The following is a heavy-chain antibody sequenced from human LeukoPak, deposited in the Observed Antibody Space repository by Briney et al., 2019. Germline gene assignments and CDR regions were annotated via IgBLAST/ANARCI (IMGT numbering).Heavy chain of an antibody. CDR2: ISGSGGST. CDR3: ANSVWLPDAFDI. D-gene: IGHD5-12*01. V-gene: IGHV3-23*01. Sequence: GGSLRLSCAASGFTFSSYAMSWVRQAPGKGLEWVSAISGSGGSTYYADSVKGRFTISRDNSKNTLYLQMNSLRAEDTAVYYRANSVWLPDAFDIWGQGTMVTVSS. CDR1: GFTFSSYA. J-gene: IGHJ3*02.